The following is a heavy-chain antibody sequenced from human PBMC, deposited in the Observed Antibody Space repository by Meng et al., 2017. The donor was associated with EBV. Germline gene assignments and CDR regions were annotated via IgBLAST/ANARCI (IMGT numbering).Heavy chain of an antibody. J-gene: IGHJ4*02. CDR3: ARAEIAAAGRLDY. D-gene: IGHD6-13*01. V-gene: IGHV1-69*06. Sequence: QVQLVESGAEEKKPGSSVKVSYKAAGGTFSSYAISWVRQAPGQGLEWMGGIIPIFGTANYAQKFQGRVTITADKSTSTAYMELSSLRSEDTAVYYCARAEIAAAGRLDYWGQGTLVTVSS. CDR1: GGTFSSYA. CDR2: IIPIFGTA.